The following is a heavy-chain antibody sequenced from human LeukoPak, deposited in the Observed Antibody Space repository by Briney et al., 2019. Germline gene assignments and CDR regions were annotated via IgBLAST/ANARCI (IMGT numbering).Heavy chain of an antibody. Sequence: ASVKVSCKASGYTFTGYYMHWVRQAPGQGLEWMGWINPNSGGTNYAQKFQGRVTMTRDTSISTAYMELSRLRSDDTAVYYCARVMITFGGVYYFDYWGQGTLVTVSS. V-gene: IGHV1-2*02. CDR1: GYTFTGYY. D-gene: IGHD3-16*01. CDR3: ARVMITFGGVYYFDY. J-gene: IGHJ4*02. CDR2: INPNSGGT.